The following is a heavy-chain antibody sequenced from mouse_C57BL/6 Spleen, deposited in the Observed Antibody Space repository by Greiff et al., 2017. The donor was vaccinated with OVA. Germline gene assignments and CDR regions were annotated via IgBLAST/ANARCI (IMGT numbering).Heavy chain of an antibody. D-gene: IGHD2-3*01. CDR2: IHPNSGST. Sequence: QVQLQQSGAELVKPGASVKLSCKASGYTFTSYWMHWVKQRPGQGLEWIGMIHPNSGSTNYNEKFKSKATLTVDKSSSTAYMQLSSLTSEDSAVYYCARGLLRDAMDYWGQGTSVTVSS. V-gene: IGHV1-64*01. CDR3: ARGLLRDAMDY. CDR1: GYTFTSYW. J-gene: IGHJ4*01.